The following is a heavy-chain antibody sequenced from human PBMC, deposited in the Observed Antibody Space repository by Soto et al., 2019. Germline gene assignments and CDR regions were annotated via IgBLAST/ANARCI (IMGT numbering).Heavy chain of an antibody. D-gene: IGHD3-10*01. V-gene: IGHV3-23*01. CDR3: VKGISYPDY. J-gene: IGHJ4*01. Sequence: PGGSLRLSCAASGFTFTSQAMSWVRQAPGKGLEWVAGVSKSGDGTYYTDSVKGRFSISRDNSKNTLHLQMNSLRAEDTAVYYCVKGISYPDYWGQGTXVTVSS. CDR1: GFTFTSQA. CDR2: VSKSGDGT.